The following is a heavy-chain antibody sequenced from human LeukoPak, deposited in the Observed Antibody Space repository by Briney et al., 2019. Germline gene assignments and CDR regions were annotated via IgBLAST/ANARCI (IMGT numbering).Heavy chain of an antibody. J-gene: IGHJ6*03. CDR1: GFTFSSYA. CDR3: AKDAPYGSGKTGGNFYYYYYMDV. D-gene: IGHD3-10*01. CDR2: FSGSGGST. V-gene: IGHV3-23*01. Sequence: PGGSLRLSCAASGFTFSSYAMSWVRQAPGKGLECISGFSGSGGSTYYADSVKGRFTISRDNSKNTLYLQMNSLRAEDTAVYYCAKDAPYGSGKTGGNFYYYYYMDVWGKGTTVTVSS.